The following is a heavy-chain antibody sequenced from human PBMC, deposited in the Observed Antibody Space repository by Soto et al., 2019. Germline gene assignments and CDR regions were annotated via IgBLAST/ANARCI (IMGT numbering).Heavy chain of an antibody. CDR2: INPSGGIT. D-gene: IGHD2-2*01. CDR1: GYPLTSYY. Sequence: DSVQASCTASGYPLTSYYLHWVRQAPGQGPEWMGIINPSGGITNDAQKFQDRVTMTSDTSTSTVYMELSSLRSEDTAVYYCAIGLSKTRYYYDYGIDV. CDR3: AIGLSKTRYYYDYGIDV. V-gene: IGHV1-46*01. J-gene: IGHJ6*01.